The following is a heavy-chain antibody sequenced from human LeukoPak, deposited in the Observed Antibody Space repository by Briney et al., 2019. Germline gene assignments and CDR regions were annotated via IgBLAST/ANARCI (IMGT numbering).Heavy chain of an antibody. V-gene: IGHV3-21*01. CDR3: AREALTGYYTAFDY. CDR1: GFTFSSYS. Sequence: GGSLRLSCAASGFTFSSYSMNWVRHAPGKGLEWVSSITSSRSYIYYADSVKGRFTISRDNAKNSLYLQMNSLRAEDTAVYYCAREALTGYYTAFDYWGQGTLVSVSS. D-gene: IGHD3-9*01. CDR2: ITSSRSYI. J-gene: IGHJ4*02.